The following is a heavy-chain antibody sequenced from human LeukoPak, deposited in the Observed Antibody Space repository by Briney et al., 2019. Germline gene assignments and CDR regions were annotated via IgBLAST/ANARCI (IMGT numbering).Heavy chain of an antibody. CDR1: RGSISGYY. J-gene: IGHJ4*02. Sequence: SETLSLTCTVSRGSISGYYWTWIRQPAGKGLEWIGRIYHTGDTNFNPSLRSRVTMSVDTSKNQFSLRLTSVTAADTAVYYCARDPIHSHCSGGQYLGDYWGQGILVTVSS. CDR3: ARDPIHSHCSGGQYLGDY. D-gene: IGHD3-10*02. CDR2: IYHTGDT. V-gene: IGHV4-4*07.